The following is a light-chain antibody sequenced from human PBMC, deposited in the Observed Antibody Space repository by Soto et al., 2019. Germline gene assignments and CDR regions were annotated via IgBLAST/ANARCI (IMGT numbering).Light chain of an antibody. CDR3: QQRSSWPIT. CDR1: QSVSSN. Sequence: EIVMTQSPATLSVSPGERATLSCRASQSVSSNLAWYQQTPGQAPRPLIYDASTRAAGVPARFSGSGSGTDITLTISILEPEDFAVYYCQQRSSWPITFGQGTRLEIK. CDR2: DAS. V-gene: IGKV3-11*01. J-gene: IGKJ5*01.